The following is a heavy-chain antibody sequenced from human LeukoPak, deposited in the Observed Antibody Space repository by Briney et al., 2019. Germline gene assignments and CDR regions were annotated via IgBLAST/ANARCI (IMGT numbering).Heavy chain of an antibody. Sequence: GGSLRLSCAASGFTFSTYSMNWVRQAPGKGLEWVSSISGSSTYIFYADSVKGRFAISRDNAKNSLYLQMNSLRVEDTAVYYCARVKGTERDYWGQGTLVTVSS. D-gene: IGHD3/OR15-3a*01. V-gene: IGHV3-21*01. CDR2: ISGSSTYI. CDR1: GFTFSTYS. CDR3: ARVKGTERDY. J-gene: IGHJ4*02.